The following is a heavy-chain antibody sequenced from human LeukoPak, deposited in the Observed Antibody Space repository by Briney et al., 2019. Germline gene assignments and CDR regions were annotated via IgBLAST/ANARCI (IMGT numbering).Heavy chain of an antibody. CDR1: GGSISSDY. D-gene: IGHD3-3*01. V-gene: IGHV4-59*12. CDR3: AKRTYYDFWSGYYNYFQH. J-gene: IGHJ1*01. Sequence: SETLSLTCTVSGGSISSDYWSWIRQPPGKGLEWIGYIYYRGSTNYNPSLKSRVTISVDTSKNQFSLKLSSVTAADTAVYYCAKRTYYDFWSGYYNYFQHWGQGTLVTVSS. CDR2: IYYRGST.